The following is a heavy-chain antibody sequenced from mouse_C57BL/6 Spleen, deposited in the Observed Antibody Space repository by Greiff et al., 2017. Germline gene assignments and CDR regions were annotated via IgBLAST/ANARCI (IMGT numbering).Heavy chain of an antibody. CDR2: IYTRSGNT. Sequence: QVQLQQSGAELARPGASVKLSCKASGYTFTSYGISWVKQRTGQGLEWIGEIYTRSGNTYYNEKFKGKATLTADKSSSTAYMELRSLTSEDSAVYFCASYLHYGNYAWFAYWGQGTLVTVSA. CDR1: GYTFTSYG. CDR3: ASYLHYGNYAWFAY. D-gene: IGHD2-1*01. V-gene: IGHV1-81*01. J-gene: IGHJ3*01.